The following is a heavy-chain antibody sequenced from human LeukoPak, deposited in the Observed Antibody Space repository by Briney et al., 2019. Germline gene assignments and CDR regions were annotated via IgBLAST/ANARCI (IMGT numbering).Heavy chain of an antibody. CDR3: AGAYCSGGSCYIFDY. J-gene: IGHJ4*02. CDR2: ISSRGSTI. V-gene: IGHV3-11*04. CDR1: TFTLSDYY. Sequence: GGPLRLSCVASTFTLSDYYMGWIRQAPGEGLEWVSYISSRGSTIYYADSVKGRFTIFRDNAKNSLYLQMNSLRAEDTAVYYCAGAYCSGGSCYIFDYWGQGQLVTVSS. D-gene: IGHD2-15*01.